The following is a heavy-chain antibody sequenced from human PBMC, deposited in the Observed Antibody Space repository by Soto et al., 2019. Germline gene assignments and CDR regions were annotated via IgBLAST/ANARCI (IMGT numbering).Heavy chain of an antibody. CDR2: IIPILGIA. CDR1: GGTFSSYT. CDR3: ARGGGKYYDILTAAAFDI. Sequence: ASVKVSCKASGGTFSSYTISWVRQAPGQGLEWMGRIIPILGIANYAQKFQGRVTITADKSTSTAYMELSSLRSEDTAVYYCARGGGKYYDILTAAAFDIWGQGTMVTVSS. D-gene: IGHD3-9*01. V-gene: IGHV1-69*02. J-gene: IGHJ3*02.